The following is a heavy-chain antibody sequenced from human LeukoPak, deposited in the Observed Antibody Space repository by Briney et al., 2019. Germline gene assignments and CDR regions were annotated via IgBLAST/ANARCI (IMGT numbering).Heavy chain of an antibody. V-gene: IGHV4-39*01. J-gene: IGHJ4*02. CDR1: GGSISSSSYY. CDR2: MYYSGST. Sequence: SETLSLTCTVSGGSISSSSYYLGWIRQPPGKGLEWIGRMYYSGSTYYNPSLKSRVIISVDTSKNQFSLKLRSVTAADTAVYYCASSITIFGVVLRTIYFDYWGQGILVTVSS. CDR3: ASSITIFGVVLRTIYFDY. D-gene: IGHD3-3*01.